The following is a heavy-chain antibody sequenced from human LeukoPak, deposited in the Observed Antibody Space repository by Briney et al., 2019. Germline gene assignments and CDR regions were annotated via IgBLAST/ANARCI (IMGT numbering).Heavy chain of an antibody. CDR3: AREVPSHSSGWYYFDY. CDR1: GYTFTSYY. J-gene: IGHJ4*02. D-gene: IGHD6-19*01. V-gene: IGHV1-46*01. Sequence: ASVKVSCKAYGYTFTSYYMHWVRQAPGQGLEWMGIINPSGGSTSYAQKFQGRVTMTRDTSTSTVYMELSSLRSEDTAVYYCAREVPSHSSGWYYFDYWGQGTLVTVSS. CDR2: INPSGGST.